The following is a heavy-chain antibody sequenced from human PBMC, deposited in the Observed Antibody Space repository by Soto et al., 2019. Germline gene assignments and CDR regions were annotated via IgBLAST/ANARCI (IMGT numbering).Heavy chain of an antibody. Sequence: QVQLQESGPGLVKPSQTLSLTCTVSGGSISSGGYYWSWIRQHPGKGLEWIGYIYYSGSTYYNPSIKSRVTISVDTSKTQYSLKLGSVTAADTAVYYCARARNWNEWYFDLWGRGTLVTFSS. V-gene: IGHV4-31*03. J-gene: IGHJ2*01. CDR3: ARARNWNEWYFDL. CDR1: GGSISSGGYY. CDR2: IYYSGST. D-gene: IGHD1-20*01.